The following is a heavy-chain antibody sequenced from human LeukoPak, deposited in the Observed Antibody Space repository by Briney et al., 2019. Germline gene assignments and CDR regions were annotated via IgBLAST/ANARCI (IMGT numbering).Heavy chain of an antibody. J-gene: IGHJ3*02. CDR1: GFTFSSYW. Sequence: GGSLRLSCAASGFTFSSYWMSWVRLAPGKGLEWVANIKHDGSAKFYVESVKGRFTISRDNAKKSLYLQMNSLRAEDTAVYYCARDGDFWSAQGAFDIWGQGTMVTVSS. D-gene: IGHD3-3*01. CDR3: ARDGDFWSAQGAFDI. CDR2: IKHDGSAK. V-gene: IGHV3-7*01.